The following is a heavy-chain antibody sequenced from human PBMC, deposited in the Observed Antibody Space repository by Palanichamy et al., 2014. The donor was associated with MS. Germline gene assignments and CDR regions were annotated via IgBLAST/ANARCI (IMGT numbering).Heavy chain of an antibody. V-gene: IGHV3-23*01. CDR2: ISGGGGTT. J-gene: IGHJ4*02. D-gene: IGHD2-15*01. Sequence: EVQLLESGGGLVQPGGSLRLSCAASGFTFTSYAMSWVRQAPGKGLEWVSAISGGGGTTDYADSVKGRFTISRDDSKNTLYLQMSSLRAEDTAVYYCAKAPGGSFDTFDYWGQGTLVTVSS. CDR1: GFTFTSYA. CDR3: AKAPGGSFDTFDY.